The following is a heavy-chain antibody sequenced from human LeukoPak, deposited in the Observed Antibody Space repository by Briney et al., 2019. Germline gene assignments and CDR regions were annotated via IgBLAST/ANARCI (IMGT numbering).Heavy chain of an antibody. CDR1: GFTFSSYP. D-gene: IGHD2-2*01. J-gene: IGHJ3*02. Sequence: GGSLRLSCAASGFTFSSYPMHWVRQAPGKGLEWVAVIWYDGSNKYYADSVKGRFTISRDNSKNTLYLQMNSLRVEDTAVYYCARAEDCSSTSCPRAFDIWGQGTMVTVSS. CDR2: IWYDGSNK. CDR3: ARAEDCSSTSCPRAFDI. V-gene: IGHV3-33*01.